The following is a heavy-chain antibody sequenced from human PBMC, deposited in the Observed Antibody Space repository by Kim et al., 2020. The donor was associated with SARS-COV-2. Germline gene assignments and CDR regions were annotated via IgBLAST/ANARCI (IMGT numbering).Heavy chain of an antibody. D-gene: IGHD3-22*01. CDR2: ISHSGNT. CDR3: ARGHPMIVAGITSAFDY. CDR1: GGSLTGYY. J-gene: IGHJ4*01. Sequence: SETLSLTCAVSGGSLTGYYWSWIRQAPGKGLEWIGQISHSGNTNYNSSLKSRVTISVDTSKNQLSLKLNSVTAADTAVYFCARGHPMIVAGITSAFDYWG. V-gene: IGHV4-34*01.